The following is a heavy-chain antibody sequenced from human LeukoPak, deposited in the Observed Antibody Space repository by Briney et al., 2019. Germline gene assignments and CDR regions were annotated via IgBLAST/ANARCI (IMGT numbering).Heavy chain of an antibody. V-gene: IGHV3-66*04. CDR3: ARHLIPRTVTTWGYFDY. D-gene: IGHD4-11*01. J-gene: IGHJ4*02. CDR1: GFTVSSNY. Sequence: GGSLRLSCAASGFTVSSNYMSWVRQAPGKGLEWVSVIYSGGSTYYADSVKGRFTISRDNSKNTLYLQMNSLRAEDTAVYYCARHLIPRTVTTWGYFDYWGQGTLVTVSS. CDR2: IYSGGST.